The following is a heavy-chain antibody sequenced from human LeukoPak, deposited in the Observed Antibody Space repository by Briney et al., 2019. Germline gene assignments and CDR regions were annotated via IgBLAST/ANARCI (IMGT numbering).Heavy chain of an antibody. CDR1: GFTFGSYA. Sequence: PGGSLRLSCAASGFTFGSYAMSWVRQAPGKGLEWVSAISGSGGSTYYADSVKGRFTISRDNSKNTLYLQMNNLRAEDTAVYYCGSDGGYGQTDYWGQGTLVTVSS. D-gene: IGHD5-12*01. J-gene: IGHJ4*02. CDR2: ISGSGGST. V-gene: IGHV3-23*01. CDR3: GSDGGYGQTDY.